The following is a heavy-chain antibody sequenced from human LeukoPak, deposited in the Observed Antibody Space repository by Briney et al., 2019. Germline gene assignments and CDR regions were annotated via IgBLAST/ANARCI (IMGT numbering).Heavy chain of an antibody. V-gene: IGHV4-39*07. D-gene: IGHD4-17*01. CDR3: ARDAYGDYSFDY. Sequence: SETLSLTCTVSGGSISSSSYYWGWIRQPPGKGLEWIGSIYYSGSTYYNPSLKSRATISVDTSKNQFSLKLSSVTAADTAVYYCARDAYGDYSFDYWGQGTLVTVSS. CDR1: GGSISSSSYY. CDR2: IYYSGST. J-gene: IGHJ4*02.